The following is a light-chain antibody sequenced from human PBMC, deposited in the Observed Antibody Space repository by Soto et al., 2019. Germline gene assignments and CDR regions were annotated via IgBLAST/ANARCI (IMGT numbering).Light chain of an antibody. CDR3: MQALQTSFT. CDR1: QSLLQRNGYNY. CDR2: LGS. Sequence: IVMTQSPLSLPVTPGEPASISCRSSQSLLQRNGYNYVDWYLQKPGQSPQLLIYLGSYRASGVPDRFSGSGSGTEFTLKISRVEADDVGIYYCMQALQTSFTFGPGTNVDIK. V-gene: IGKV2-28*01. J-gene: IGKJ3*01.